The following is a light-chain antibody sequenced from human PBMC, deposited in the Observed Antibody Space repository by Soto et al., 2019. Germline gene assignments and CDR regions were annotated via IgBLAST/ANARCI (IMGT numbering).Light chain of an antibody. J-gene: IGLJ1*01. V-gene: IGLV7-43*01. Sequence: QVVETEDPALTVSPGLPVTLTCGPTTGAVTSGNFPSWFQQKPGQPPRALTYSIDSKHSWTPARFSGSLLEGKAGLTLSGAQPEDEAEYYCLLYYGGAGVFGTGTKVTV. CDR3: LLYYGGAGV. CDR2: SID. CDR1: TGAVTSGNF.